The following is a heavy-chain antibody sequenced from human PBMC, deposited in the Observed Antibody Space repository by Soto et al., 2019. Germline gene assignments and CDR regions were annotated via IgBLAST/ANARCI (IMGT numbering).Heavy chain of an antibody. CDR1: GFTFSSYG. Sequence: QVQLVESGGGVVQPGRSLRLSCAASGFTFSSYGMHWVRQAPGKGLEWVAVIWYDGSNKYYADSVKGRFTISRDNSKNTLYLQMNSLRAEDTAVYYCARDQMITFGGVIAPDYWGQGTLVTVSS. D-gene: IGHD3-16*02. J-gene: IGHJ4*02. CDR2: IWYDGSNK. V-gene: IGHV3-33*01. CDR3: ARDQMITFGGVIAPDY.